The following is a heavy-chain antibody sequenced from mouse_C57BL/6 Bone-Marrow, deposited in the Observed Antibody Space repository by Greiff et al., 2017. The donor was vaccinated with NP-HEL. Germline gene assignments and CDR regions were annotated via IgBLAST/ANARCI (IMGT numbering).Heavy chain of an antibody. CDR3: ARSSKRGYYAMDY. D-gene: IGHD2-5*01. V-gene: IGHV1-81*01. J-gene: IGHJ4*01. CDR1: GYTFTSYG. Sequence: VQLKQSGAELARPGASVKLSCKASGYTFTSYGISWVKQRTGQGLEWIGEIYPRSGNTYYNEKFKGKATLTADKSSSTAYMELRSLTSEDSAVYFCARSSKRGYYAMDYWGQGTSVTVSS. CDR2: IYPRSGNT.